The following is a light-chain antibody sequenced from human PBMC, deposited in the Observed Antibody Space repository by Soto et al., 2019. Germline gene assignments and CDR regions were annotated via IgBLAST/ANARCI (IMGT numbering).Light chain of an antibody. V-gene: IGKV1-5*03. CDR2: KAS. CDR3: QQYDSIPYT. J-gene: IGKJ2*01. CDR1: QTINSW. Sequence: DIQMTQSPSTLSASVRDRVTITCPASQTINSWLAWYQQRPGKAPRLLIYKASTLESGVPSRFSGSGSGTEFTLTISTLQPDDFATYYCQQYDSIPYTFGQGTKLDIK.